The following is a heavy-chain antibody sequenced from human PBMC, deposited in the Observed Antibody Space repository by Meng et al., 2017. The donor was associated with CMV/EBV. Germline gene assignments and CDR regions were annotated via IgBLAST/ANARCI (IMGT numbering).Heavy chain of an antibody. CDR1: GDSIGTNSYY. Sequence: SETLSLTCAVSGDSIGTNSYYWGWIRQSPGKGLEWIGSIYYRGSTYYNPSLKSRLTISLDASKNQFSLKLNSVTAADTAVYYCARDPTWSGWYDSWGQGTLVTVSS. D-gene: IGHD3-3*01. J-gene: IGHJ5*01. CDR2: IYYRGST. CDR3: ARDPTWSGWYDS. V-gene: IGHV4-39*07.